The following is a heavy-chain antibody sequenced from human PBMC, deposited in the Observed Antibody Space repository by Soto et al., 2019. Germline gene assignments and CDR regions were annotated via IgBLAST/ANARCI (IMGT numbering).Heavy chain of an antibody. Sequence: EVQLLESGGGLVQPGGSLRLSCAASGFTFSSYAMSWVRQAPGKGLEWVSAISGSGGSTYYADSVKGRFTISRDNSKHTLYLQMNSLRAEDTAVYYCASEDIVVVVAATSGYWGQGTLVTVSS. D-gene: IGHD2-15*01. V-gene: IGHV3-23*01. J-gene: IGHJ4*02. CDR1: GFTFSSYA. CDR3: ASEDIVVVVAATSGY. CDR2: ISGSGGST.